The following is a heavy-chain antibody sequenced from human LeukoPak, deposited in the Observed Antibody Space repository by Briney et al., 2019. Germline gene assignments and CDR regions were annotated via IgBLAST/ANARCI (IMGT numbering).Heavy chain of an antibody. CDR1: GFTFSNYA. J-gene: IGHJ4*02. CDR3: AKERGSVAAPPDDFDS. CDR2: ITGSGGST. D-gene: IGHD6-6*01. V-gene: IGHV3-23*01. Sequence: GGSLRLSCAASGFTFSNYAVNWVRQAPGKGLEWVSTITGSGGSTFYADSVKGRFTISRDNSMDTLYLQMSSLRAEDTAVYYCAKERGSVAAPPDDFDSWGQGTLVTVSS.